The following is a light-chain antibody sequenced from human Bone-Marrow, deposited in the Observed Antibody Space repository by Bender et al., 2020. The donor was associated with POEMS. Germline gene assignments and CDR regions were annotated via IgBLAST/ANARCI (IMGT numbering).Light chain of an antibody. CDR3: CSYAGSTIFYV. CDR2: EDN. J-gene: IGLJ1*01. Sequence: QSALTQPASVSGSPGQSITISCTGTSRDIGRYNLVSWYQQCPGKAPKLIIFEDNERPSGISNRFSGSKSGNTASLTISGLQAEDEADYYCCSYAGSTIFYVFGTGTKVTVL. V-gene: IGLV2-23*01. CDR1: SRDIGRYNL.